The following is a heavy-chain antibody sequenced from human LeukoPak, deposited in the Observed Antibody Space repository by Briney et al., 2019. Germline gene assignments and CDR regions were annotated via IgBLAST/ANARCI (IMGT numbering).Heavy chain of an antibody. V-gene: IGHV3-23*01. CDR2: ISGSGGST. Sequence: GGSLRLSCAASGFTFSSYAMSWVRQAPGKGLEWVSVISGSGGSTYYADSVKGRFTISRDNSKNTLYLQMNSLRVEDTAGYYCAKSPVPYCSGGSCYGMDVWGQGATVTVSS. CDR1: GFTFSSYA. D-gene: IGHD2-15*01. J-gene: IGHJ6*02. CDR3: AKSPVPYCSGGSCYGMDV.